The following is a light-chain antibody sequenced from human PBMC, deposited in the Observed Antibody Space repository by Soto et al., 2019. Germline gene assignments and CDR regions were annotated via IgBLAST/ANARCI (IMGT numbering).Light chain of an antibody. Sequence: AIRMTQSPSSLSASTGDRVTITCRASQGISSYLAWYQQKPGKAPKLLIYAASTLQSGVPSMFSGSGSGTDFTLTISCLQSEDFATYYCQQYYSYPLTFGGGTKVDTK. J-gene: IGKJ4*01. CDR3: QQYYSYPLT. CDR2: AAS. CDR1: QGISSY. V-gene: IGKV1-8*01.